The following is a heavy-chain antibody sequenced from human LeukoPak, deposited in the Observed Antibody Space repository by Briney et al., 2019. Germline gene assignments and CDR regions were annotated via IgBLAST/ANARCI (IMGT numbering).Heavy chain of an antibody. CDR2: IHPSGIT. Sequence: SETLSLTCTVSGGSISSYSWSWIRQPPGKGLEWIGYIHPSGITNYNPSLKSRVTISVDKSKNQFSLKLSSVTAADTAVYYCARIDHYDSSGYYYGAFDIWGQGTMVTVSS. D-gene: IGHD3-22*01. J-gene: IGHJ3*02. CDR1: GGSISSYS. CDR3: ARIDHYDSSGYYYGAFDI. V-gene: IGHV4-59*12.